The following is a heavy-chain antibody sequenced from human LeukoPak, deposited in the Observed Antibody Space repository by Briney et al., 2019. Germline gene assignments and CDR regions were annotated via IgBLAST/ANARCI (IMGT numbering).Heavy chain of an antibody. D-gene: IGHD6-19*01. CDR1: GYTFTGYY. CDR3: ARVIAVDGTKYYGMDV. Sequence: ASVKVSCKASGYTFTGYYMHWVRQAPGQGLEWMGWINPNSGGTNYAQKFQGRVTMTRETSISTAYMKLSRLRSADTAVYYCARVIAVDGTKYYGMDVWGQGTTVTVSS. J-gene: IGHJ6*01. V-gene: IGHV1-2*02. CDR2: INPNSGGT.